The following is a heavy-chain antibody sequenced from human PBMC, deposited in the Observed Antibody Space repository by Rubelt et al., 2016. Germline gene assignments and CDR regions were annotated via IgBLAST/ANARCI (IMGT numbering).Heavy chain of an antibody. Sequence: EVQLLESGGGLVQPGGSLTLSCEPSGFTFRRNAMSWVRQAPGKGLEWVSGINWNGGSIGHADSVKGRFTIPRDNSKNTLYLQMNSLRAEDTAVYYCAKIPQWLNDAFDIWGQGTMVTVSS. D-gene: IGHD6-19*01. CDR1: GFTFRRNA. CDR3: AKIPQWLNDAFDI. J-gene: IGHJ3*02. CDR2: INWNGGSI. V-gene: IGHV3-23*01.